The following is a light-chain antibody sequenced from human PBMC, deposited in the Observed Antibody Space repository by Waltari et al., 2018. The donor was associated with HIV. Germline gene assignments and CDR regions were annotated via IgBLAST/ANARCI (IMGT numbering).Light chain of an antibody. Sequence: DIQMTQSPSSLAASVGDRVTVTCRASQGVRNELGWFQQKPGQAPQRLIYAASHLQSGVPSRFSGSGADTYFTLTITDLQPEDSATYFCLQHNSYPLITFGQGTRLEI. CDR1: QGVRNE. CDR2: AAS. CDR3: LQHNSYPLIT. V-gene: IGKV1-17*02. J-gene: IGKJ5*01.